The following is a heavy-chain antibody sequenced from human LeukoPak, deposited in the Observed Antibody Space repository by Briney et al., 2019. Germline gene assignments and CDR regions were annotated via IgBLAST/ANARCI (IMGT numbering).Heavy chain of an antibody. CDR1: GFTFSSYS. CDR2: ISSSSSTI. V-gene: IGHV3-48*01. CDR3: ERNVIYYFDY. D-gene: IGHD2/OR15-2a*01. J-gene: IGHJ4*02. Sequence: PGGSLRLSCAASGFTFSSYSMNWVRQAPGKGLEWVSYISSSSSTIYYADSVKGRFTISRDNAKNSLYLQMNSLRAEDTAVYYCERNVIYYFDYWGQGTLVTVSS.